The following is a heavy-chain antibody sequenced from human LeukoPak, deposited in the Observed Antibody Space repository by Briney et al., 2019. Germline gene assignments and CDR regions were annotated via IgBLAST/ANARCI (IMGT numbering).Heavy chain of an antibody. V-gene: IGHV5-51*01. CDR1: GYSFTSHW. CDR2: IYPGDFDT. D-gene: IGHD5-12*01. J-gene: IGHJ4*02. CDR3: ARVSTPSAYDPFDF. Sequence: RGESLKISCKGSGYSFTSHWIGWVRQMPGKGLEWMGIIYPGDFDTRYSPSFQGQVTISADKSISTAYLQWSSLKASDTAMYYCARVSTPSAYDPFDFWGQGTLVTVPS.